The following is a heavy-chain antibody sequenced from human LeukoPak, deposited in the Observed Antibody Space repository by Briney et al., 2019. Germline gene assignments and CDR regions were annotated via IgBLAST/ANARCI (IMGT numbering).Heavy chain of an antibody. J-gene: IGHJ4*02. CDR1: GFTFSSYA. Sequence: GGSLRLSCAASGFTFSSYAMNWVRQAPGKGLEWVSYISSSGSTIYYADSVKGRFTISRDNTKNTPHLQMNSLRAEDTAVYYCARDIRGVIRFFDYWGQGTLVTVSS. CDR2: ISSSGSTI. D-gene: IGHD3-10*01. CDR3: ARDIRGVIRFFDY. V-gene: IGHV3-48*03.